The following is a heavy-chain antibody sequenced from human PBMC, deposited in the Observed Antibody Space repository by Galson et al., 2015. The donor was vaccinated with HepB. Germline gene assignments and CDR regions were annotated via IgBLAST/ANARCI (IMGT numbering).Heavy chain of an antibody. CDR3: AGSMQLTIFGVN. J-gene: IGHJ4*02. CDR1: GGSFSGYY. V-gene: IGHV4-34*01. Sequence: LSLTCAVYGGSFSGYYWSWIRQPPGKGLEWIGEINHSGSTNYNPSLKSRVTISVDTSKNQFSLKLSSVTAADTAVYYCAGSMQLTIFGVNWGQGTLVTVSS. D-gene: IGHD3-3*01. CDR2: INHSGST.